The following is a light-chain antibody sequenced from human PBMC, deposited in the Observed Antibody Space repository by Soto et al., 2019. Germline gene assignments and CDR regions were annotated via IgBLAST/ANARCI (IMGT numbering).Light chain of an antibody. CDR1: QSVLYSSNNKNY. CDR2: WAS. CDR3: QQYYSTPRWT. V-gene: IGKV4-1*01. Sequence: DIVMTQSPDSLAVSLGERATINCKSSQSVLYSSNNKNYLAWYQQKPGQPPKLLIYWASTREPGVPDRFSGSGSGTDFTLTISSLQAEDVAVYYCQQYYSTPRWTFGQGTKVDIK. J-gene: IGKJ1*01.